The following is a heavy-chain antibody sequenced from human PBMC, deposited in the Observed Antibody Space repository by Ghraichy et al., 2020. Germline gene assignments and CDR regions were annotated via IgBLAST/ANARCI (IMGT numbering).Heavy chain of an antibody. J-gene: IGHJ4*02. CDR3: ARGRFLEEFDY. V-gene: IGHV3-33*01. CDR2: IWYDGSNE. CDR1: GFIFNDYG. D-gene: IGHD3-3*01. Sequence: GESLNISCAASGFIFNDYGMHWVRQAPGKGLEWVASIWYDGSNENYDDSVKGRFTISRDNSKNTLYLQMNILRVEDTAVYYCARGRFLEEFDYWGQGTLVTVSS.